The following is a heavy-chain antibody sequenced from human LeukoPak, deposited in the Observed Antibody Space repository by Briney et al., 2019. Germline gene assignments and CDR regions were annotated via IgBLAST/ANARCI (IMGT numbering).Heavy chain of an antibody. V-gene: IGHV4-4*02. D-gene: IGHD2/OR15-2a*01. CDR2: IHHSASP. CDR1: GGSISSSNW. Sequence: TSGTLSLTRAVSGGSISSSNWWSWVRQPPGKGLEWIGEIHHSASPNYNTSLKSRVTLSLDKSQNQFSLKVTSVTAADTAVYYCARHIGILGKWGFDYWGQGTLVTVSS. J-gene: IGHJ4*02. CDR3: ARHIGILGKWGFDY.